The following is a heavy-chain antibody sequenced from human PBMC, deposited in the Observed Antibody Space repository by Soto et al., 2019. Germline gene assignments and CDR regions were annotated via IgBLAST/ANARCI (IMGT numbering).Heavy chain of an antibody. Sequence: ASVKVSCKASGYTFTGYNIDWVRQAPGQGLEWMGWINPNTGDTFYAQNFQGRVIMTRDTSISTAYMELSSLKSDDTAVFYCAKVPSAGPGWYGPHYFDIGDYFRDCWGQGTLVTVSS. CDR3: AKVPSAGPGWYGPHYFDIGDYFRDC. CDR2: INPNTGDT. CDR1: GYTFTGYN. V-gene: IGHV1-2*02. D-gene: IGHD3-22*01. J-gene: IGHJ4*02.